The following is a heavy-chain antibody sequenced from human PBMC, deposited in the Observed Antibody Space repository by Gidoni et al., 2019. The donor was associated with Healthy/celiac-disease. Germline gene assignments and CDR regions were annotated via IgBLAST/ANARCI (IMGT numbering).Heavy chain of an antibody. CDR1: GFTFSSYA. Sequence: EVQLVESGGGLVQPGGSLRLSCAASGFTFSSYAMSWVRQAPGKGLEWVSAIRGSGGSTYYADSVKGRFTISRDNSKNTLYLQMNSLRAEDTAVYYCAKGDGMIVVVITPYDAFDIWGQGTMVTVSS. CDR2: IRGSGGST. D-gene: IGHD3-22*01. CDR3: AKGDGMIVVVITPYDAFDI. V-gene: IGHV3-23*04. J-gene: IGHJ3*02.